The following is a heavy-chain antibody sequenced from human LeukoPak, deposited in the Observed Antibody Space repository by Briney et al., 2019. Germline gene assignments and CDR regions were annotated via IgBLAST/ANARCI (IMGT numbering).Heavy chain of an antibody. J-gene: IGHJ4*02. CDR2: ISYDGSNK. Sequence: GGSLRLSCAASGFTFSSYAMHWVRQAPGKGLEWVAVISYDGSNKYYADSVKGRFTISRDNSKNTLYLQMNSLRAEDTAVYYCARDPDYYGSGSSYWGQGTLVTVSS. CDR3: ARDPDYYGSGSSY. V-gene: IGHV3-30-3*01. D-gene: IGHD3-10*01. CDR1: GFTFSSYA.